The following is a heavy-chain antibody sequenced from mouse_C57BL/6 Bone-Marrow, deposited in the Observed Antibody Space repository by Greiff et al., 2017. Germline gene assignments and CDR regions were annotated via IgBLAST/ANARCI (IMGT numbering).Heavy chain of an antibody. D-gene: IGHD2-4*01. V-gene: IGHV5-4*01. J-gene: IGHJ2*01. CDR2: ISDGGSYT. CDR3: ARALYYDFGFDY. Sequence: EVHLVESGGGLVKPGGSLKLSCAASGFTFSSYAMSWVRQTPEKRLEWVATISDGGSYTYYPDNVKDRFTIARDNATNNLYLQMSHLNSEDTAMYYCARALYYDFGFDYWGQGTTLTVSS. CDR1: GFTFSSYA.